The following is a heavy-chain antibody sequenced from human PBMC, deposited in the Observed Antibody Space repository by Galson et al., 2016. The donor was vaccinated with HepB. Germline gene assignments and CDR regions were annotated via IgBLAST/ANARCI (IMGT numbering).Heavy chain of an antibody. V-gene: IGHV5-10-1*01. D-gene: IGHD5-24*01. CDR3: AILHPDGYVYLEY. Sequence: QSGAEVKKPGESLRISCRISGYSFTNYWITWVRQMPGKGLEWLGRIDPTDSYTNYSTSFQGHIIISVDNSIATAYLQWHSLKASDTAMYYCAILHPDGYVYLEYWCQGTLVTV. J-gene: IGHJ4*02. CDR2: IDPTDSYT. CDR1: GYSFTNYW.